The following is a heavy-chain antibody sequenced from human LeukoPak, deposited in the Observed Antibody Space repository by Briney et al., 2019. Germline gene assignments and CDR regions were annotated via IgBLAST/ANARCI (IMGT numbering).Heavy chain of an antibody. V-gene: IGHV4-59*08. CDR1: GGSISSYY. J-gene: IGHJ3*02. CDR2: IYYSGST. CDR3: ARQGSGRAFDI. Sequence: SETLSLTCTVSGGSISSYYWSWIRQPPGKGLEWIGYIYYSGSTNYNPSLKSRVTISVDTSKNQFSLKLSSVTAADTAVYFCARQGSGRAFDIWGQGTMVTVSS.